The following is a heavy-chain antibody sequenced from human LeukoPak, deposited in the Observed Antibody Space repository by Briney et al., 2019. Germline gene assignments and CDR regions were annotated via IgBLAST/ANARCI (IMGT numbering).Heavy chain of an antibody. CDR2: IRSKAYGGTT. V-gene: IGHV3-49*04. CDR3: TRLGIAAAGTYYFDY. J-gene: IGHJ4*02. D-gene: IGHD6-13*01. Sequence: PGRSLRLSCTASGFTFGDYAMSWVRQAPGRGLGWVGFIRSKAYGGTTEYAASVKGRFTISRDDSKSIAYLQMNSLKTEDTAVYYCTRLGIAAAGTYYFDYWGQGTLVTVSS. CDR1: GFTFGDYA.